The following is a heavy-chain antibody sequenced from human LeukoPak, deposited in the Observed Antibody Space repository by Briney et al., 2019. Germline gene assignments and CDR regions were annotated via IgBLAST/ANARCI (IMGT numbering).Heavy chain of an antibody. D-gene: IGHD3-22*01. Sequence: TGGSLRLSCAASGFTFISYWMHWVRQAPGKGLVWVSRINSDGSTTSYAASVKGRFTISRDTAKNTLYLQMNSLRAEDTAVYYCARGHHYYDSSAYYYWGQGTLVTVSP. CDR1: GFTFISYW. CDR2: INSDGSTT. CDR3: ARGHHYYDSSAYYY. J-gene: IGHJ4*02. V-gene: IGHV3-74*01.